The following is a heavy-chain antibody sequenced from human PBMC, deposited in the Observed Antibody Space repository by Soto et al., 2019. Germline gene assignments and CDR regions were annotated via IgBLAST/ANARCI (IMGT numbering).Heavy chain of an antibody. D-gene: IGHD3-22*01. CDR2: INHSGST. J-gene: IGHJ6*02. CDR1: RGSLTVYY. V-gene: IGHV4-34*01. Sequence: SETLSLTCAVYRGSLTVYYCSWTRQLSGKRLEWIGEINHSGSTTYNPSLKSRVTISVDTSKNQFSLKLSSVTAADTAVYYCAGPEDSSGYRYYYYYYGMDVWDQGTTVTVSS. CDR3: AGPEDSSGYRYYYYYYGMDV.